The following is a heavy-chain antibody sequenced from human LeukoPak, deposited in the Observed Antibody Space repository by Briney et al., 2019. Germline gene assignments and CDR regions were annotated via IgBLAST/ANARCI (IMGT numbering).Heavy chain of an antibody. CDR2: IYYSGST. J-gene: IGHJ4*02. CDR3: ARGLSKGDY. CDR1: GGSISSYY. D-gene: IGHD4-11*01. Sequence: SETLSLTCTVSGGSISSYYWSWIRQPPGKGLEWIGYIYYSGSTNYDPSLKSRVTMSVDTSKNQFSLNLSSVTAADTAVYYCARGLSKGDYWGQGTLVTVSS. V-gene: IGHV4-59*01.